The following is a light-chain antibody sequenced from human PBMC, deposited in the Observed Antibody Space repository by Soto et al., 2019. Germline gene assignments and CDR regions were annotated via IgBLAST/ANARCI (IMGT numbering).Light chain of an antibody. J-gene: IGKJ4*01. Sequence: IVMTQSPDSLAVSLGERTTIHCKCSQSLLFSTNNKNYFAWYQQKPGQPPKLLIYWASTRESGVPDRFNGSGSGTDFTLTISSLQAEDVAVYYCQQYYSTPLTFGGGTKVEI. V-gene: IGKV4-1*01. CDR1: QSLLFSTNNKNY. CDR3: QQYYSTPLT. CDR2: WAS.